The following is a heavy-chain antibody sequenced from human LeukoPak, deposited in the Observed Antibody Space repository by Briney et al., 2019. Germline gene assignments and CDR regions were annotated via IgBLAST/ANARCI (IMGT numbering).Heavy chain of an antibody. J-gene: IGHJ4*02. D-gene: IGHD6-19*01. Sequence: GGSLRLSCAASGFTVSSNYMSWVRQAPGRGLEWVSVIYSGGSTYYADSVKGRFTISRDNSKNTLYLQMNSLRAEDTAVYYCARGSSRYSSGWSPWDYWGRGTLVTVSS. CDR1: GFTVSSNY. CDR2: IYSGGST. V-gene: IGHV3-66*02. CDR3: ARGSSRYSSGWSPWDY.